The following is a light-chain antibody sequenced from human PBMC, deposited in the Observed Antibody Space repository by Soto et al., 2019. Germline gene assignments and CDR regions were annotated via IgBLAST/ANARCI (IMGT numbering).Light chain of an antibody. Sequence: QSALTQPASVSGSPGQSITIFCTGSSSDVGGYNFVSWYQQHPGKAPKLMIYEVSKRPSGVSNRFSGAKSGNTASLTISGLQAEDEADYYCTSYSTSTSYLFGAGTKLTVL. J-gene: IGLJ1*01. CDR3: TSYSTSTSYL. CDR1: SSDVGGYNF. CDR2: EVS. V-gene: IGLV2-14*01.